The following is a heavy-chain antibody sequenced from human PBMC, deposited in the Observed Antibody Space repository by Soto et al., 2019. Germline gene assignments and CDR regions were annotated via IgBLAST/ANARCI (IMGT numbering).Heavy chain of an antibody. CDR1: GFTFSSYA. V-gene: IGHV3-23*01. D-gene: IGHD6-19*01. J-gene: IGHJ6*02. CDR3: ASESSGWYSVYYYYGMDV. CDR2: ISGSGGST. Sequence: GGSLRLSCAASGFTFSSYAMSWVRQAPGKGLEWVSAISGSGGSTYYADSVKGRFTISRDNSKNTLYLQMNSLRAEDTAVYYCASESSGWYSVYYYYGMDVWGQGTTVTVSS.